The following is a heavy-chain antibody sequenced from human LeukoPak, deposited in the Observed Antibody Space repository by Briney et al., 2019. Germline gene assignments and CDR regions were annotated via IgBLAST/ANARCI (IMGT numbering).Heavy chain of an antibody. J-gene: IGHJ4*02. CDR1: GFTFSSYA. Sequence: PGGSLRLSCTASGFTFSSYAMSWVRQAPGKGLEWVSAISGSGGSTYYADSVKGRFTISRDNSKNTLYLQMNSLRAEDTAVYYCAKDRSTYYYDSSGYQNPLGYWGQGTLVTVSS. CDR3: AKDRSTYYYDSSGYQNPLGY. V-gene: IGHV3-23*01. CDR2: ISGSGGST. D-gene: IGHD3-22*01.